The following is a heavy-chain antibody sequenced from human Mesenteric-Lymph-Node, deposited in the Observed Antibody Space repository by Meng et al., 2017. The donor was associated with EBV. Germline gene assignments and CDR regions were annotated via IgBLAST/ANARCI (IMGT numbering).Heavy chain of an antibody. CDR3: ARGGGEYSGYDPKWLDP. CDR1: GDSSSISGW. V-gene: IGHV4-4*02. J-gene: IGHJ5*02. D-gene: IGHD5-12*01. Sequence: QVKLRESGPGVVKPSGTLSLTCAASGDSSSISGWWGWVRQPPGKGLEWIGEISHSGRTTYNPSLKSRVTISADKSKNQFSLKLSSVTAADTAVYYCARGGGEYSGYDPKWLDPWGQGTLVTVSS. CDR2: ISHSGRT.